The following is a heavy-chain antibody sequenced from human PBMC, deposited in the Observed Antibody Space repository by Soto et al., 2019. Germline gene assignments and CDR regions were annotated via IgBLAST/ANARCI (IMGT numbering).Heavy chain of an antibody. J-gene: IGHJ4*02. V-gene: IGHV3-23*01. Sequence: PGGSLRLSCAASGFTFSSYAMSWVRQAPGKGLEWVSVMSGSGGSTYYADSVKGRFTISRDNSKNTLYLQMNSLRAEDTAVYYCAKDHGPYGDGLDYWGQGTLVTVSS. CDR3: AKDHGPYGDGLDY. D-gene: IGHD4-17*01. CDR1: GFTFSSYA. CDR2: MSGSGGST.